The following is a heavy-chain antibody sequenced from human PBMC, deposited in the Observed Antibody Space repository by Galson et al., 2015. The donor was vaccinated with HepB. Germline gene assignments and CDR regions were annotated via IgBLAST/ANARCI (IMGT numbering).Heavy chain of an antibody. J-gene: IGHJ5*02. CDR1: GYTFTSYG. CDR2: IIPIFGTA. D-gene: IGHD6-19*01. Sequence: SVKVSCKASGYTFTSYGISWVRQAPGQGLEWMGGIIPIFGTANYAQKFQGRVTITADESTSTAYMELSSLRSEDTAVYYCARVNSSGWYANWFDPWGQGTLVTVSS. V-gene: IGHV1-69*13. CDR3: ARVNSSGWYANWFDP.